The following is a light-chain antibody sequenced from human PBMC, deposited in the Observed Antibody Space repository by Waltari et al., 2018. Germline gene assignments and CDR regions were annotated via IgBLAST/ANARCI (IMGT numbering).Light chain of an antibody. CDR1: QSLVQSDGNTF. CDR2: KVS. CDR3: LQSSQWPYA. Sequence: DVVMTQSPLSLAVTLGQPASLSCLSSQSLVQSDGNTFLNWFHQRPGQYPRRLIYKVSNRESGVPDRFSGSGSGTDFTLKISRVEAEDVGIYYCLQSSQWPYAFGQGTKLEIK. V-gene: IGKV2-30*02. J-gene: IGKJ2*01.